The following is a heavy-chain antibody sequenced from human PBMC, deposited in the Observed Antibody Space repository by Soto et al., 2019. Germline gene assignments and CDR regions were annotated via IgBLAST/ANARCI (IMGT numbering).Heavy chain of an antibody. CDR2: IWYDGSKK. J-gene: IGHJ6*02. D-gene: IGHD3-3*01. Sequence: QVQVVESGGGVVQPGRSLRLSCAASGFTFSSFGMHWVRQAPGKGLEWVSLIWYDGSKKSYGDSVKGRFTISRDNSRNTVYLPMNSLRADDTAVYYSARDASYYSLWSGHYASRSGMDVWGQGTMVTVSS. CDR3: ARDASYYSLWSGHYASRSGMDV. CDR1: GFTFSSFG. V-gene: IGHV3-33*01.